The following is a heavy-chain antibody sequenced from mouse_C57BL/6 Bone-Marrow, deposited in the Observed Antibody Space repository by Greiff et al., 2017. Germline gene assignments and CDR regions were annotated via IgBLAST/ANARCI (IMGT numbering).Heavy chain of an antibody. Sequence: EVKLVESGGGLVKPGGSLKLSCAASEFTFSSYAMSWVRQTPEKRLEWVATISDGGSYTYYPDNVKGRFTISRDNAKNNLYLQMSHLKSEDTAMYYCAREDYGSSSPAYWGQGTLVTVSA. V-gene: IGHV5-4*01. J-gene: IGHJ3*01. D-gene: IGHD1-1*01. CDR3: AREDYGSSSPAY. CDR2: ISDGGSYT. CDR1: EFTFSSYA.